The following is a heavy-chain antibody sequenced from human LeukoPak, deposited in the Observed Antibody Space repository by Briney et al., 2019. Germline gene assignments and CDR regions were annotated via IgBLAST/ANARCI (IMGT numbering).Heavy chain of an antibody. D-gene: IGHD6-19*01. J-gene: IGHJ4*02. Sequence: SGPTLVNPTQTLTLTCTFSGFSLTTSGVGVGWIRQPPGKALEWLALIYWDDDKRYSPSLKSRLSITKDTSKNQMVLTMTNMDPVDTGTYYCAHAGGIIAVAGTGFDYWGQGTLVTVSS. CDR2: IYWDDDK. CDR1: GFSLTTSGVG. V-gene: IGHV2-5*02. CDR3: AHAGGIIAVAGTGFDY.